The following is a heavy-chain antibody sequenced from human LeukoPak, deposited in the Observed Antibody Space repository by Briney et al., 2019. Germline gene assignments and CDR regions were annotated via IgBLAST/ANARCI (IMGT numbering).Heavy chain of an antibody. Sequence: GGSLRLSCAASGFTFSGYGMNWVRQAPGKGLEWVSSITSSSSYIYYSDSVKGRFTISRDNAKNSLYLQMNSLRAEDTAVYYCAREWDSGGYEEAFDYWGQGTLVTVSS. V-gene: IGHV3-21*01. D-gene: IGHD5-12*01. CDR1: GFTFSGYG. J-gene: IGHJ4*02. CDR2: ITSSSSYI. CDR3: AREWDSGGYEEAFDY.